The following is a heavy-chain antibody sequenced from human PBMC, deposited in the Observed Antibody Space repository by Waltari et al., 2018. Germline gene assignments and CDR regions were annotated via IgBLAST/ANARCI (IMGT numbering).Heavy chain of an antibody. CDR1: GYTLTELS. Sequence: QVQLVQSGAEVKKPGASVKVSCKVSGYTLTELSMHSVRQAPGKGLEWLGGLGPEDGETIYAQKFQGRVTMTEDTSTDTAYMELSSLRSEDTAVYYCATEKITMVQGRFYYFDYWGQGTLVTVSS. CDR3: ATEKITMVQGRFYYFDY. D-gene: IGHD3-10*01. V-gene: IGHV1-24*01. J-gene: IGHJ4*02. CDR2: LGPEDGET.